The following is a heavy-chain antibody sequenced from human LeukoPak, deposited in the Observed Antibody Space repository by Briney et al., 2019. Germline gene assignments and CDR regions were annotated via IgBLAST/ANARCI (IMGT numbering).Heavy chain of an antibody. D-gene: IGHD3/OR15-3a*01. CDR1: GFTFTQYS. CDR3: ARIKRERTGPPDAFDI. J-gene: IGHJ3*02. Sequence: GGSLRLSCTASGFTFTQYSMNWVRQAPGKGLDWVSYLSSSGTTMYYADSVKGRFTMSRDSATNSLSLQMTSLRAEDTAVYYCARIKRERTGPPDAFDIWGQGTMVTVSS. CDR2: LSSSGTTM. V-gene: IGHV3-48*01.